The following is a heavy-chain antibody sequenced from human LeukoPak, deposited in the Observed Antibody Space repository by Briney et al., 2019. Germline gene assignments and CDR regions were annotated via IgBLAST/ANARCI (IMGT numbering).Heavy chain of an antibody. D-gene: IGHD3-3*01. CDR1: GFSLSTSGVG. J-gene: IGHJ5*02. V-gene: IGHV2-5*02. CDR3: AHRGIFGVVINNWFDP. Sequence: SGPTLVNPTQTLTLTCTFSGFSLSTSGVGVGWIRQPPGKAVEWLALIYWDDGKRYSPSLKSRLTITKDTSKTQVVLTMTNMDPVDTATYSCAHRGIFGVVINNWFDPWGQGTLVTVYS. CDR2: IYWDDGK.